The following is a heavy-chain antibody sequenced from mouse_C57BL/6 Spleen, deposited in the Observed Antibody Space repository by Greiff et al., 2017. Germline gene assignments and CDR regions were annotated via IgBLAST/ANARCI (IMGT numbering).Heavy chain of an antibody. J-gene: IGHJ2*01. CDR2: ISSGSSTI. Sequence: EVKLMESGGGLVKPGGSLKLSCAASGFNFSDYGMHWVRQAPEKGLEWVAYISSGSSTIYYADTVKGRFTISRDNAKNTLFLQMTSLRSEDTAMYYCARGDDYDNYYDDWGQGTTLTVSS. V-gene: IGHV5-17*01. CDR1: GFNFSDYG. D-gene: IGHD2-4*01. CDR3: ARGDDYDNYYDD.